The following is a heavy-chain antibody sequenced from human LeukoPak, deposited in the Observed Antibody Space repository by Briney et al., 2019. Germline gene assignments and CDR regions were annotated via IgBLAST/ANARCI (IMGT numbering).Heavy chain of an antibody. CDR3: ATPAAGDYIETKY. D-gene: IGHD4-11*01. Sequence: PGGSLTLSCAASGFTFSSYSMNLVRQAPGKGLECGSSISSSTSYIYYADSVKGRFTIASDNNKNTLYLQMTSLSADDTAVYYCATPAAGDYIETKYWGQGTLVTVSS. J-gene: IGHJ4*02. V-gene: IGHV3-21*04. CDR1: GFTFSSYS. CDR2: ISSSTSYI.